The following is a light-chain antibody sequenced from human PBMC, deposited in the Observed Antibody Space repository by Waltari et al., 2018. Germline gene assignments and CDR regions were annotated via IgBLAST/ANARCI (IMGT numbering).Light chain of an antibody. CDR2: GAS. J-gene: IGKJ1*01. CDR1: QSVSSSY. V-gene: IGKV3-20*01. Sequence: EIVLTQSPGTLSLSPGERATLSCRASQSVSSSYLAWYQQKPGQAPRLLIYGASSRAPGIPDRFSGSWSGTDFTLTISRLEPEDFAVYYCQQYGSSLWTFGQGTKVEIK. CDR3: QQYGSSLWT.